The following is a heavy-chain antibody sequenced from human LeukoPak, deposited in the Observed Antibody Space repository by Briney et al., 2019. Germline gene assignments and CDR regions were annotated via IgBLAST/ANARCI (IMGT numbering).Heavy chain of an antibody. Sequence: GGSLRLSCAASGFTVSSFYMTWVRQAPGKGLDWVSVLYSGGDTYYADSVKGRFTISRDKSKNTLYLQMNSLRAEDTAVYYCAKGRAGNYYYDSSDYWGQGTLVTVSS. CDR3: AKGRAGNYYYDSSDY. D-gene: IGHD3-22*01. CDR1: GFTVSSFY. J-gene: IGHJ4*02. V-gene: IGHV3-53*01. CDR2: LYSGGDT.